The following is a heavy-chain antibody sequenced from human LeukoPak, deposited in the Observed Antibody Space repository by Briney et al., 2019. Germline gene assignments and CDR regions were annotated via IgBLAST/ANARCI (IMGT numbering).Heavy chain of an antibody. CDR3: ARESPCSGDGCHARLDY. J-gene: IGHJ4*02. Sequence: ASVKVPCKASGGTFSSYAISWVRQAPGQGLEWMGGIIPIFGTANYAQKFQGRVTITTDESTSTAYMELSSLRSEDTAVYYCARESPCSGDGCHARLDYWGQGTLVTVSS. V-gene: IGHV1-69*05. D-gene: IGHD2-15*01. CDR1: GGTFSSYA. CDR2: IIPIFGTA.